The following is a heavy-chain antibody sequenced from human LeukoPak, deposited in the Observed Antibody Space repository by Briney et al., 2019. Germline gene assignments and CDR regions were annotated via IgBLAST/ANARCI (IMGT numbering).Heavy chain of an antibody. CDR2: IVVGSGNT. J-gene: IGHJ3*02. CDR3: AAGNYYDSSGYYPYAFDI. D-gene: IGHD3-22*01. Sequence: SVKVSCKASGFIFSRSAVQWVRQARGQRLEWIGWIVVGSGNTNYAQKFQERVTMTRDMSTGTAYMELSSLRSEDTAVYYCAAGNYYDSSGYYPYAFDIWGQGTMVTVSS. CDR1: GFIFSRSA. V-gene: IGHV1-58*01.